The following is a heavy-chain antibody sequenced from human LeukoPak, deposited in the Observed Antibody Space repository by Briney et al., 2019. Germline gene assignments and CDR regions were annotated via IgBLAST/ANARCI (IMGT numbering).Heavy chain of an antibody. V-gene: IGHV4-61*08. Sequence: SETLSLTCTVSGGSITSDATYWSWIRQPPGKGLEWIGYIYYSGSTNYNPSLKSRVTISVDTSKNQFSLKLSSVTAADTAVYYCARAQPNDYGDHGSFDYWGQGTLVTVSS. D-gene: IGHD4-17*01. CDR1: GGSITSDATY. CDR2: IYYSGST. J-gene: IGHJ4*02. CDR3: ARAQPNDYGDHGSFDY.